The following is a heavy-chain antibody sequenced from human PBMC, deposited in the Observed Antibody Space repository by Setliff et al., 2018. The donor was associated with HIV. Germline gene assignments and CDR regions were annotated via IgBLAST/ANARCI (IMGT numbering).Heavy chain of an antibody. V-gene: IGHV1-24*01. CDR2: FGPQFG. D-gene: IGHD5-12*01. Sequence: ASVKVSCKVSGYTLNELYLYWVRQRPGKGLEWMGGFGPQFGYAERVTVSEDPSTDTAYMELSRLTSEDTAIYSCATPPSRSHIVSSIGGDFWGQGTLVTVSS. J-gene: IGHJ4*02. CDR1: GYTLNELY. CDR3: ATPPSRSHIVSSIGGDF.